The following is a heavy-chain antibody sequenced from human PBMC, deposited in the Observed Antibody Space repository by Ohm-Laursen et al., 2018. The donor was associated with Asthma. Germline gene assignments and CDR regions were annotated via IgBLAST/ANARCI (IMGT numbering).Heavy chain of an antibody. CDR2: IYIRNT. CDR3: VRDVVDRFDF. D-gene: IGHD2-21*01. Sequence: ASVKVSCKVSGYSVTSYAFSWVRQAPGQRPEWMGWIYIRNTNYAPKFRDRITLSTDTSTNTAYMDLRSLRSDDTAVYYCVRDVVDRFDFWGQGSLVSVSS. J-gene: IGHJ4*02. CDR1: GYSVTSYA. V-gene: IGHV1-18*04.